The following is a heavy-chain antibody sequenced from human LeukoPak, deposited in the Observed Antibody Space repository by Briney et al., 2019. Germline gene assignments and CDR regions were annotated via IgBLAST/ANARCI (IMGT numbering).Heavy chain of an antibody. J-gene: IGHJ5*02. CDR1: GYTFTSYG. D-gene: IGHD6-13*01. CDR3: ARDKQQPYAPNWFDP. CDR2: ISAYNGNT. Sequence: GASVKVSCKASGYTFTSYGISWVRQAPGQGLEWMGWISAYNGNTNYAQKLQGRVTMTTDTSTSTAYMELRSLRSDDTAVYYCARDKQQPYAPNWFDPWGQGTLVTVSS. V-gene: IGHV1-18*01.